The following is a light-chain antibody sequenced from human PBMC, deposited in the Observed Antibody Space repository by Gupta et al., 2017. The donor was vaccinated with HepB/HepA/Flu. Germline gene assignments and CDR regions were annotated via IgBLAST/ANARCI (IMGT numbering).Light chain of an antibody. J-gene: IGLJ2*01. CDR1: SSNIGAGYD. CDR2: GNS. Sequence: QSVLTQPPSVSGAPGQRVTISCTGSSSNIGAGYDVHWYQQLPGTAPKLIIYGNSNRPSGVPDRFSGSKSGTSASLAITGLQAEDEADYYCQSYDSSLSGSVVFGGGTNLTVL. CDR3: QSYDSSLSGSVV. V-gene: IGLV1-40*01.